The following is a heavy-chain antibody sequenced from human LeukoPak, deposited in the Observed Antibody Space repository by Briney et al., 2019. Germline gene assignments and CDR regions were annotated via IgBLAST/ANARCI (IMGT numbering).Heavy chain of an antibody. Sequence: GGSLTLSCAASGFTFNPYWMSWVRQAPGKGLEWVANIKQDGSEKYYVDSVKGRFTISRDNAKNSLYLQMNSLRAEDTAVYYCARFHFWSAYYGDWGQGTLVTVSS. CDR3: ARFHFWSAYYGD. CDR1: GFTFNPYW. CDR2: IKQDGSEK. V-gene: IGHV3-7*01. J-gene: IGHJ4*02. D-gene: IGHD3-3*02.